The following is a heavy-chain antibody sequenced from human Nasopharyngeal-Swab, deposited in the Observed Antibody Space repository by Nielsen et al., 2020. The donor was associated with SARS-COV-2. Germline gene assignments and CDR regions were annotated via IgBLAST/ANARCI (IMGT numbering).Heavy chain of an antibody. V-gene: IGHV1-3*01. D-gene: IGHD6-6*01. Sequence: ASVKVSCQASGYTFTSYAMHWVRQAPGQRLEWMGWINAGNGNTKYSQKFQGRVTITRDTSASTAYMELSSLRSDDTAVYYCAKDGVAARPDWFDPWGQGTLVTVSS. CDR3: AKDGVAARPDWFDP. CDR1: GYTFTSYA. J-gene: IGHJ5*02. CDR2: INAGNGNT.